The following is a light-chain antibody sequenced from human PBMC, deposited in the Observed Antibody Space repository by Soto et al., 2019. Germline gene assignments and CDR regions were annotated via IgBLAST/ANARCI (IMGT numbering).Light chain of an antibody. Sequence: DIQMTQSPSTLSASVGDRITITCGASQSVSRRLAWYQQKPGKAPKLLIYDASSLDSGVPSRFSGRGSGTEFTLTISSLQPDDCATYYCHTYNTYSLHTFGQGTKVDIK. V-gene: IGKV1-5*01. J-gene: IGKJ2*01. CDR1: QSVSRR. CDR2: DAS. CDR3: HTYNTYSLHT.